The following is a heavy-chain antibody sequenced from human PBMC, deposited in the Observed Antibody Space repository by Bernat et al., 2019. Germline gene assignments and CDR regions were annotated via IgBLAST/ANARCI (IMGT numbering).Heavy chain of an antibody. Sequence: EVQLLESGGGLVQPGGSLRLSCAASGFTFSSYAMSWVRQAPVKGLEWVSAISGSGGSTYYADSVKGRFTISRDSSKNTLSLQMNSLRAEDTAVYYCAKNYDFWSGYHINAFDIWGQGTMVTVSS. V-gene: IGHV3-23*01. CDR3: AKNYDFWSGYHINAFDI. CDR2: ISGSGGST. J-gene: IGHJ3*02. CDR1: GFTFSSYA. D-gene: IGHD3-3*01.